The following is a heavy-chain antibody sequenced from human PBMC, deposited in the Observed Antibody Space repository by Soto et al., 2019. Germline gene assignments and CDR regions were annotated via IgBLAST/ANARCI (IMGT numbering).Heavy chain of an antibody. D-gene: IGHD5-18*01. V-gene: IGHV1-69*08. CDR1: GGTFNSYT. CDR2: INPVLDSA. CDR3: ARGFYGYSLLFEY. Sequence: QVQLVQSGPEVRRPGSSVKVSGKASGGTFNSYTFSWVRQAPGVGLEWMGRINPVLDSADFAQSFQDRVTITADKSTSTAYMEMRSLRSEDTAIYYCARGFYGYSLLFEYWGHGTLVPVSS. J-gene: IGHJ4*01.